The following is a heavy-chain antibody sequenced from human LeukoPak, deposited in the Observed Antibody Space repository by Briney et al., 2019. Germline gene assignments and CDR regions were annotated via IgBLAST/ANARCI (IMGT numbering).Heavy chain of an antibody. J-gene: IGHJ3*02. CDR1: GFTFSSYA. V-gene: IGHV3-7*01. D-gene: IGHD3-22*01. CDR3: ARGTGYYYDDAFDI. CDR2: IKQDGSEK. Sequence: GGSLRLSCAASGFTFSSYAMSWVRQAPGKGLEWVANIKQDGSEKYYVDSVKGRFTISRDNAKNSLYLQMNSLRAEDTAVYYCARGTGYYYDDAFDIWGQGTMVTVSP.